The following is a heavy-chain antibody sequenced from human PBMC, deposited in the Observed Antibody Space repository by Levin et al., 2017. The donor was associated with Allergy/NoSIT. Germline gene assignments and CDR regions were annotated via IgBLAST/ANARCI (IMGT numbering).Heavy chain of an antibody. D-gene: IGHD6-19*01. CDR1: GFTFSDYY. V-gene: IGHV3-11*01. Sequence: MSGGSLRLSCAASGFTFSDYYMAWIRRAPGKGLQWVSYIHHSGSTIYYADSVKGRFTISRDNAKDLLYLQMNNLRVEDTAVYYCVREGRQWRAPVYAFDVWGHGTMVTVSS. J-gene: IGHJ3*01. CDR3: VREGRQWRAPVYAFDV. CDR2: IHHSGSTI.